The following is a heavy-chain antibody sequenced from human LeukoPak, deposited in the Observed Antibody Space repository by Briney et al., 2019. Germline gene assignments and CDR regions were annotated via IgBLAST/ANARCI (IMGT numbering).Heavy chain of an antibody. V-gene: IGHV4-34*01. CDR3: ARGSGYCSGGSCYYYYGMDV. CDR1: GGSFSGYY. J-gene: IGHJ6*02. CDR2: INHSGST. Sequence: PSETLSLTCAVYGGSFSGYYWSWIRQPPGKGLEWIGEINHSGSTNYNPSLKSRVTISVDTSKNQFSLKLSSVTAADTAVYYCARGSGYCSGGSCYYYYGMDVWGQGTTVTVSS. D-gene: IGHD2-15*01.